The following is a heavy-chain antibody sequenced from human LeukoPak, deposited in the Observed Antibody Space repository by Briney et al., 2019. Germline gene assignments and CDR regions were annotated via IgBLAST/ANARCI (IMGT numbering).Heavy chain of an antibody. CDR3: AKATDTAMEEYYFDY. CDR2: ISYDGSNK. D-gene: IGHD5-18*01. Sequence: GRSLRLSCAASGFTFSSFGMHWVRQAPGKGLEWVAVISYDGSNKYYADSVKGRFTISRDNSKNTLYLQMNSLRAEDTAVYYCAKATDTAMEEYYFDYWGQGTLVTVSS. V-gene: IGHV3-30*18. CDR1: GFTFSSFG. J-gene: IGHJ4*02.